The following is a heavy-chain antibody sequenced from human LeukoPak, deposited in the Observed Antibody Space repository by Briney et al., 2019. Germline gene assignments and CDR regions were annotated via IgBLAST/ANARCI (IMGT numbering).Heavy chain of an antibody. CDR1: GGSISSSSYY. CDR2: IYYSGST. D-gene: IGHD4-23*01. Sequence: SETLSLTCTVSGGSISSSSYYWGWIRQPPGKGLEWIGSIYYSGSTYYNPSLKSRVTISVDTSKNQFSLKLSSVTAADTAGYYCARSKGGNTFYYYYYMAVWGKGAT. V-gene: IGHV4-39*07. CDR3: ARSKGGNTFYYYYYMAV. J-gene: IGHJ6*03.